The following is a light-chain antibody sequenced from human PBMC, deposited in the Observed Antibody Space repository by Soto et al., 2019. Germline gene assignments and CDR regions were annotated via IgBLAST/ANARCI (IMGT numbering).Light chain of an antibody. V-gene: IGKV3D-20*02. J-gene: IGKJ4*01. CDR3: QQRSNWPLT. CDR2: GAS. CDR1: QSVSSTY. Sequence: ENVLTQSPGTLSLSPGERATLSCRASQSVSSTYLAWYQQKPGQAPRLLIYGASSRATGIPARFSGSGSGTDFTLTISSLEPEDFAVYYCQQRSNWPLTFGGGTKV.